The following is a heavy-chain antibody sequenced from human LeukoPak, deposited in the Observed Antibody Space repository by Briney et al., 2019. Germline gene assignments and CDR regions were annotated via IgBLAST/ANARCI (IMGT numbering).Heavy chain of an antibody. CDR1: GYTFNSYG. CDR3: ARLIPQKWELPGKWFDP. D-gene: IGHD1-26*01. J-gene: IGHJ5*02. CDR2: VSAYNGHT. V-gene: IGHV1-18*01. Sequence: ASLKVSCKASGYTFNSYGISWVRQAPGQGLEWMGWVSAYNGHTNYAQKFQGRVTMTTDISTSTASMELRSLRSDDTAVYYCARLIPQKWELPGKWFDPWGQGTLVTVSS.